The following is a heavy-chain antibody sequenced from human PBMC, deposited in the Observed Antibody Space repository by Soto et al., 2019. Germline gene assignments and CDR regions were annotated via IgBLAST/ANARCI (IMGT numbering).Heavy chain of an antibody. CDR1: GYTFTTYA. J-gene: IGHJ5*02. Sequence: QVQLVQSGAEVKKPGASVKVSCKASGYTFTTYAMHWVRQAPGQRLEWMGGINAGNGNTKYSQKFQGRITITRDTSANTAYMEPSSLRSEDTAVYYCARGKGSSWYGWFDPWGQGTLVTVSS. CDR3: ARGKGSSWYGWFDP. CDR2: INAGNGNT. D-gene: IGHD6-13*01. V-gene: IGHV1-3*01.